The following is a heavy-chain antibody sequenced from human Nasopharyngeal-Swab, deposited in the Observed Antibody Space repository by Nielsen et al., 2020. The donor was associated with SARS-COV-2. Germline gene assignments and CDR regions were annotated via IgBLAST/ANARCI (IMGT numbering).Heavy chain of an antibody. J-gene: IGHJ4*02. D-gene: IGHD1-26*01. CDR3: AKSGSGSHYSSSDY. CDR1: GFTFSSYA. CDR2: ISYDGRNE. V-gene: IGHV3-30*04. Sequence: GGSLRLSCAASGFTFSSYAMHWVRQAPGKGLEWVAVISYDGRNEYHADSVKGRCTISRDNSKNTLYLQMNSLRVEDTAVYYCAKSGSGSHYSSSDYWGQGTLLIVSS.